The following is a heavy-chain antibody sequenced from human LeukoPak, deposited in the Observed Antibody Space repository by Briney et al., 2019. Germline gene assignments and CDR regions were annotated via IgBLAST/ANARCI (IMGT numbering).Heavy chain of an antibody. CDR2: ISYDGSNK. D-gene: IGHD3-10*01. CDR3: ARTALESDGTVHKPYGSGSYEANNWFDP. CDR1: GFSLSNYG. Sequence: PGTSLRLSCAASGFSLSNYGIHWVRQAPGKGLEWVAVISYDGSNKYYADSVKGRFTISRDNSKNTLYLQMNSLRAEDTAVYYCARTALESDGTVHKPYGSGSYEANNWFDPWGQGTLVTVSS. J-gene: IGHJ5*02. V-gene: IGHV3-30*03.